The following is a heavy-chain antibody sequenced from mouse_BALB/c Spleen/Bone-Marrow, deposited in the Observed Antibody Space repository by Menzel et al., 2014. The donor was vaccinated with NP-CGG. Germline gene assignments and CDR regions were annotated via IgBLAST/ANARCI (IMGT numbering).Heavy chain of an antibody. CDR3: ARKVVRSYFDY. CDR1: GYSITSDYA. D-gene: IGHD1-1*01. CDR2: IRYSGGT. V-gene: IGHV3-2*02. Sequence: EVKLLESGPGLVKPSQSLSLTCTVTGYSITSDYAWNWIRQFPGNKLEWMGFIRYSGGTSYNPSLKSRISITRDTSKNQFFLQLNSVTTEDTATYYCARKVVRSYFDYWGQGTTLTFSS. J-gene: IGHJ2*01.